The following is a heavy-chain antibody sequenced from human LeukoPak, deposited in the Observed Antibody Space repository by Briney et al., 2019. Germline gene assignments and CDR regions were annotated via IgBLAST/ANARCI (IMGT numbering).Heavy chain of an antibody. CDR3: AKLGGSGTTSDY. D-gene: IGHD1-7*01. V-gene: IGHV3-9*01. CDR2: ISWNSGSI. Sequence: SLRLSCAASGFTFDDYAMHWVRQAPGKGLEWVSGISWNSGSIGYADSVKGRFTISRDNAKNSLYLQMNSLRAEDTALYYCAKLGGSGTTSDYWGQGTLVTVSS. J-gene: IGHJ4*02. CDR1: GFTFDDYA.